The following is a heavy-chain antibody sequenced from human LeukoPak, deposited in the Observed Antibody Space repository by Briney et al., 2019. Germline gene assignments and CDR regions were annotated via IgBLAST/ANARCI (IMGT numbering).Heavy chain of an antibody. J-gene: IGHJ6*03. Sequence: SETLSLTCTVSGGSISSSSYYWGWIRQPPGKGLEWIGSIYYSGSTYYNPSLKSRVTISVDTSKNQFSLKLSSVTAADTAVYYCAREGGYNPLLRGDYYYMDVWGKGTTVTVSS. V-gene: IGHV4-39*07. CDR2: IYYSGST. CDR3: AREGGYNPLLRGDYYYMDV. CDR1: GGSISSSSYY. D-gene: IGHD5-24*01.